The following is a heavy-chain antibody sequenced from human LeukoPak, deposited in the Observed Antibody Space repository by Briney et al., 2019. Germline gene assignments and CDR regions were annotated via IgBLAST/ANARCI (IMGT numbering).Heavy chain of an antibody. V-gene: IGHV3-23*01. CDR3: AKLGNSSSWYGRAYYMDV. D-gene: IGHD6-13*01. CDR2: ISGSGGST. Sequence: PGGSLRLSCAASGFTFSSYAMSWVRQAPGEGLEWVSAISGSGGSTYYADSVKGRFTISSDNSKNTLYLQMNSLRAEDTAVYYCAKLGNSSSWYGRAYYMDVWGKGTTVTVSS. CDR1: GFTFSSYA. J-gene: IGHJ6*03.